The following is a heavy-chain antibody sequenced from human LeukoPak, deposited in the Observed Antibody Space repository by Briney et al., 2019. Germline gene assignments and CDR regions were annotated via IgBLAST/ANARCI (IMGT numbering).Heavy chain of an antibody. V-gene: IGHV3-74*01. Sequence: GGSLRLSCAASGNYWMHWVHQAPGKGLVWVSHINSDGSWTSYADSVKGRFTISKDNAKNTVYLQMNSLRAEDTAVYYCVSFYETYWGRGTLVTVSS. CDR3: VSFYETY. D-gene: IGHD2/OR15-2a*01. CDR1: GNYW. J-gene: IGHJ4*02. CDR2: INSDGSWT.